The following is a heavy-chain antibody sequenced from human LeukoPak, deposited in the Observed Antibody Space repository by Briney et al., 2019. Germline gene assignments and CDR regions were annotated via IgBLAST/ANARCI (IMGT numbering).Heavy chain of an antibody. V-gene: IGHV3-48*01. CDR1: GFTFSSYG. CDR3: VRDFDYGFDY. Sequence: PGGSLRLSCAASGFTFSSYGMHWVRQPPGKGMEWLSNVRPGGDLTSYADSVRGRFTISRDNAKNSLFLQMNSLRVEDTAVYYCVRDFDYGFDYWGQGVLVVVSS. D-gene: IGHD4-17*01. CDR2: VRPGGDLT. J-gene: IGHJ4*02.